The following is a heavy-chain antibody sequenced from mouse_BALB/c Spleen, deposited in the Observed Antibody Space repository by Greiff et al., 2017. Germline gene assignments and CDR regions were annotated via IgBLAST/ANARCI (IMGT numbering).Heavy chain of an antibody. CDR2: ISSGSNTI. Sequence: EVHLVESGGGLVQPGGSRKISCEASGFTFSSFGMHWVRQDPEKGLEWVAYISSGSNTIYYADTVKGRITISRDNPKNTLFLLMTSLRSEDTAMYYCAGCGGNYSYAMDYWGQGTSVTVSS. V-gene: IGHV5-17*02. J-gene: IGHJ4*01. D-gene: IGHD1-1*02. CDR3: AGCGGNYSYAMDY. CDR1: GFTFSSFG.